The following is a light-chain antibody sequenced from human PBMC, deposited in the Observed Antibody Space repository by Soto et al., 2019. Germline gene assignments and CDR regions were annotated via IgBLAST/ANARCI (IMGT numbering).Light chain of an antibody. CDR2: EVS. CDR1: SSDVGGYNY. J-gene: IGLJ1*01. V-gene: IGLV2-14*01. CDR3: SSYTSSSTGV. Sequence: QSVLTQPASVSGSPGQSITISCTGTSSDVGGYNYVSWYQQHPGKAPKLMIYEVSKRPSGVSNRFSGSKSGNTTSLTISGLQAEDEADYYCSSYTSSSTGVFGTGTKVTVL.